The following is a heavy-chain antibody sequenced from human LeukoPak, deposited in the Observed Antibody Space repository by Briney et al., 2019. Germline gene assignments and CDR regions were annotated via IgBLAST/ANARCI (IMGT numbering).Heavy chain of an antibody. CDR3: ARLAARRFGLNWFDP. Sequence: PGGSLRLSCAASGFTFSSYAMHWVRQAPGKGLEWVSAISGSGGSTYYADSVKGRFTISRDNSKNTLYLQMNSLRAEDTAVYYCARLAARRFGLNWFDPWGQGTLVTVSS. CDR1: GFTFSSYA. J-gene: IGHJ5*02. CDR2: ISGSGGST. D-gene: IGHD6-6*01. V-gene: IGHV3-23*01.